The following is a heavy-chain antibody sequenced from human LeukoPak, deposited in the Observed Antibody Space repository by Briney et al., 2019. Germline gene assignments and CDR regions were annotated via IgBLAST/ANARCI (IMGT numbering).Heavy chain of an antibody. D-gene: IGHD5-18*01. CDR1: GGSISSSSYY. V-gene: IGHV4-39*07. J-gene: IGHJ3*02. Sequence: PSETLSLTCTVSGGSISSSSYYWGWIRQPPGKGLEWIGSIYYSGSTYYNPSLKSRVTISVDTSKNQFSLKLSSVTAADTAVYYCARAHRGYSYGDAFDIWGQGTMVTVSS. CDR3: ARAHRGYSYGDAFDI. CDR2: IYYSGST.